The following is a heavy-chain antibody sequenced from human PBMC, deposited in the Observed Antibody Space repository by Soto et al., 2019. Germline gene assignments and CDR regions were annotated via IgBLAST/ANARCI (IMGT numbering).Heavy chain of an antibody. J-gene: IGHJ4*02. Sequence: QVQLVQSGAEVKKPGSSVKVSCKASGGTFSSYAISWVRQAHGQGLEWMGGIIPIFGTADYAQKFQGRVTITADESTSTAYMELSSLRSEDTAVYYCASHGYSYGYLFDYWGQGTLVTVSS. CDR1: GGTFSSYA. D-gene: IGHD5-18*01. V-gene: IGHV1-69*12. CDR3: ASHGYSYGYLFDY. CDR2: IIPIFGTA.